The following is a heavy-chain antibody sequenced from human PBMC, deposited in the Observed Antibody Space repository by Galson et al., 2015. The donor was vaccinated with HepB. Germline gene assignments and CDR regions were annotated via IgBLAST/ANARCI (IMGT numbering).Heavy chain of an antibody. D-gene: IGHD2-15*01. Sequence: SLRLSCAASGFTFSSYAMSWVRQAPGKGLEWVSAISGSGGSTYYADSVKGRFTISRDNSKNTLYLQMNSLRAEDTAVYYCAKGVVPWIYYYYGMDVWGQGTTVTVSS. CDR2: ISGSGGST. J-gene: IGHJ6*02. CDR1: GFTFSSYA. V-gene: IGHV3-23*01. CDR3: AKGVVPWIYYYYGMDV.